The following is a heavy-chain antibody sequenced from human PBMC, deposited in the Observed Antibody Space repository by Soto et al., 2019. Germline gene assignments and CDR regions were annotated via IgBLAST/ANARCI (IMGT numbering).Heavy chain of an antibody. CDR3: ANRNKGD. J-gene: IGHJ4*02. CDR1: GFTFSSYG. V-gene: IGHV3-30*18. Sequence: QVQLVESGGGVVQPGRSLRLSCAASGFTFSSYGMHWVRQAPGKGLEWVAVISYDGSNKYYADSVKGRFTISRDNSKNTLYLQMNRLRAEDTAVYYCANRNKGDWGQGTLVTVSS. CDR2: ISYDGSNK.